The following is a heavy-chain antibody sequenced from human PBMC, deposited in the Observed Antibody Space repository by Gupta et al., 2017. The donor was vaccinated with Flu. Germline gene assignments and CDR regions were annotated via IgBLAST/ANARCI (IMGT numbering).Heavy chain of an antibody. J-gene: IGHJ4*02. V-gene: IGHV3-48*01. CDR3: ARGRTYYYFDY. CDR2: ISSGSSTI. D-gene: IGHD1-26*01. Sequence: WVRQVPGKGLEWVSYISSGSSTIYYADSVKGRFTISRDNARNSLSLQMNSLRAEDTAVYFCARGRTYYYFDYWGQGTLVTVSS.